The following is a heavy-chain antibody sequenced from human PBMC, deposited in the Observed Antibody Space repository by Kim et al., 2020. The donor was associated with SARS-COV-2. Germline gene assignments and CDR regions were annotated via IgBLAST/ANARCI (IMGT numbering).Heavy chain of an antibody. CDR1: GFTFSNYA. D-gene: IGHD3-16*01. V-gene: IGHV3-23*01. J-gene: IGHJ6*02. Sequence: GGSLRLSCAASGFTFSNYAMSWVRQAPGKGLEWVSGMSDSGGSTYHADSVKGRFTISRDNSKKTLYVQMNSLRAEDTAVYYCAKGRGGGYYHALDVWGQGTTVTVSS. CDR2: MSDSGGST. CDR3: AKGRGGGYYHALDV.